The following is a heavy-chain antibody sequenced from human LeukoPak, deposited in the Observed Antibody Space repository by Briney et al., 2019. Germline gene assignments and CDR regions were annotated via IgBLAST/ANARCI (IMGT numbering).Heavy chain of an antibody. J-gene: IGHJ4*02. CDR3: ARRTRGTYQFDY. CDR1: GGSISSYY. CDR2: IYYSGST. Sequence: SETLSLTCTVSGGSISSYYWSWIRQPPRKGLEWIGYIYYSGSTDYSPSLKSRVTISVDTSKNQFSLKLSSVTAADTAVYYCARRTRGTYQFDYWGQGTLVTVSS. D-gene: IGHD1-7*01. V-gene: IGHV4-59*01.